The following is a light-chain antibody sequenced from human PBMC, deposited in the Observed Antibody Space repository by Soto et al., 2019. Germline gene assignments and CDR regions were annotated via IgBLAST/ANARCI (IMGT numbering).Light chain of an antibody. V-gene: IGKV3-11*01. CDR1: QSVSRY. J-gene: IGKJ4*01. Sequence: EIVLTQSPATLSLSPGERATLSCRASQSVSRYLAWYQQKPGQAPRLLIYDVSHRATGIPPRFSGSGSGTDFSLTISSLEPEDFAVYYCQHRSKWPLFGGGTKVDIK. CDR2: DVS. CDR3: QHRSKWPL.